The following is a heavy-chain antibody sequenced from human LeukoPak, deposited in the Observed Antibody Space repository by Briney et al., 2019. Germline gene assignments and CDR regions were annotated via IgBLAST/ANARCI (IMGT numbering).Heavy chain of an antibody. J-gene: IGHJ6*02. Sequence: GGSLRLSCAASGFTFSNYWMNWVRQAPGKGLEWVSYISSSSSTIYYADSVKGRFTISRDNAKNSLYLQMNSLRAEDTAVYYCARDLDTGMDVWGQGTTVTVSS. D-gene: IGHD5-18*01. CDR3: ARDLDTGMDV. V-gene: IGHV3-48*01. CDR2: ISSSSSTI. CDR1: GFTFSNYW.